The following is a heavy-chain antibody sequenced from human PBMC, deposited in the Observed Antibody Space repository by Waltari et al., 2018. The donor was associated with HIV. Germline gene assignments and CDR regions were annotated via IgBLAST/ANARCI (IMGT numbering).Heavy chain of an antibody. V-gene: IGHV4-38-2*01. J-gene: IGHJ4*02. CDR1: GYPITRGYP. CDR2: IFHSGSA. D-gene: IGHD3-3*01. Sequence: QVQLQESGPGRVKPSETRSLTCGVSGYPITRGYPWGWIRQPPGMGLEWIGSIFHSGSAYYNPPLRSRVTISVDTSKNQFSLKLNSVTAADTAVYFCARSEGAQTATIFDRWGQGTLVTVSS. CDR3: ARSEGAQTATIFDR.